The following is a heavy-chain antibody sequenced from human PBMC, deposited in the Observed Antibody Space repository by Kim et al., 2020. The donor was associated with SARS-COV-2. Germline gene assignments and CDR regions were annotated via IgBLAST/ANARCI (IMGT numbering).Heavy chain of an antibody. CDR1: GYTFTSYG. CDR2: ISAYNGNT. V-gene: IGHV1-18*04. D-gene: IGHD3-10*01. Sequence: ASVKVSCKASGYTFTSYGISWVRQAPGQGLEWMGWISAYNGNTNYAQKLQGRVTMTTDTSTSTAYMELRSLRSDDTAVYYCAGGGELLYDSIWGYYYYGMDVWGQGTTVTVSS. J-gene: IGHJ6*02. CDR3: AGGGELLYDSIWGYYYYGMDV.